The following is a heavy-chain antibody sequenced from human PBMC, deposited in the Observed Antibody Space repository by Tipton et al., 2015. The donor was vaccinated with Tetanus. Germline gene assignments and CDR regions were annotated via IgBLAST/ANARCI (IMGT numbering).Heavy chain of an antibody. CDR3: ARDRTKTKALDI. D-gene: IGHD1-14*01. CDR2: INPSGGST. Sequence: QLVQSGAEVKKPGASVEVSCKASGYTFTSYYMHWVRQAPGQGLEWMGIINPSGGSTSYAQKFQGRVTMTRDTSTSTVYMELSSLRSEDTAVYYCARDRTKTKALDIWGQGTMVTVSS. J-gene: IGHJ3*02. CDR1: GYTFTSYY. V-gene: IGHV1-46*01.